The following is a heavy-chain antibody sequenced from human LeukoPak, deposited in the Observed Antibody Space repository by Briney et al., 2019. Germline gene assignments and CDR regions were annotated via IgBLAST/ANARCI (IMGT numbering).Heavy chain of an antibody. Sequence: PGISLRLSCAASGFTFSSYAMHWVRKAPGKGLELVAVISYDGSNKYYADSVKGRFTISRDNSNNTLYMQMNSLRAEDTAVYYCARPSLDTVTTSLGYYYYYMDVWGKGTTVTVSS. CDR3: ARPSLDTVTTSLGYYYYYMDV. V-gene: IGHV3-30*04. J-gene: IGHJ6*03. CDR2: ISYDGSNK. D-gene: IGHD4-11*01. CDR1: GFTFSSYA.